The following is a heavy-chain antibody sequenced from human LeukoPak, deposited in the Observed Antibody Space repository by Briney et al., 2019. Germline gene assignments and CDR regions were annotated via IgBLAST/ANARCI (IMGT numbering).Heavy chain of an antibody. CDR3: AKDQGIDYGDQLHY. J-gene: IGHJ4*02. V-gene: IGHV3-23*01. D-gene: IGHD4-17*01. CDR1: GFTFNNYA. CDR2: ISGRGGNI. Sequence: RGSLRLSCAASGFTFNNYAMSWVRQAPGKGLEWVSAISGRGGNIYYADSVKGRFTISRDNSKNTLYLQMNSLRAEDTAIYYCAKDQGIDYGDQLHYWGQGTLVTVST.